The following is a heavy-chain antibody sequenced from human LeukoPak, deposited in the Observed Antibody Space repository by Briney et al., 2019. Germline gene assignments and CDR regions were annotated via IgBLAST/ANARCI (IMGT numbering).Heavy chain of an antibody. CDR1: GYTLTSYY. D-gene: IGHD4/OR15-4a*01. CDR2: INPIGGST. CDR3: ARDIGNDYNWFDP. V-gene: IGHV1-46*01. Sequence: ASVKVSCKASGYTLTSYYIHWLRQAPGQGLEWMGIINPIGGSTTYAQEFQGRVTITRYSSTRTVYMGLSSLRSEDTAVYYCARDIGNDYNWFDPWGQGTLVTVSS. J-gene: IGHJ5*02.